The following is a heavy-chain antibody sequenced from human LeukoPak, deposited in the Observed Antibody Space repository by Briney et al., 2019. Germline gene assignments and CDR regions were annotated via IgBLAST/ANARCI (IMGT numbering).Heavy chain of an antibody. Sequence: SETLSLTCTVSGGSISSGRNYWTWIRQPAGKGLEWIGRIYIFSGSTNYNPSLKSRVTISVGTSKNQFSLKLTSVTAADTAVYYCARVDGSCSGGSCPSGNWFDPWGQGTLVTVSS. V-gene: IGHV4-61*02. J-gene: IGHJ5*02. CDR3: ARVDGSCSGGSCPSGNWFDP. CDR1: GGSISSGRNY. D-gene: IGHD2-15*01. CDR2: IYIFSGST.